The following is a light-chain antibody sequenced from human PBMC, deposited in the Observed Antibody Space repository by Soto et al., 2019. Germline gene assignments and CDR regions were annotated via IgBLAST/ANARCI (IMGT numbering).Light chain of an antibody. Sequence: DIQMTQSPSSLSAFAGDRVTITCRASQGIRSYLNWYQQKPGKAPKLLIYAASSLQSGVPSRFSGSGSGTVFTLTISSLQPEDFATYYCQQSYSTPLTFGGGTKVDIK. J-gene: IGKJ4*01. V-gene: IGKV1-39*01. CDR1: QGIRSY. CDR3: QQSYSTPLT. CDR2: AAS.